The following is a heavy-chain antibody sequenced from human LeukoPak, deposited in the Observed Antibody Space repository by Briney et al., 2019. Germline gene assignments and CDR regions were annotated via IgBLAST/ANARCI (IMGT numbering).Heavy chain of an antibody. J-gene: IGHJ4*02. V-gene: IGHV3-21*01. CDR3: ARASAGNFGQ. CDR1: GFTFSSYS. CDR2: ITSSNSL. Sequence: GGSLRLSCAASGFTFSSYSMNWVRQAPGKGLEWVSSITSSNSLYYADSVKSRFTISRDNAQNSVYLQMNSLRAEDTAVYYCARASAGNFGQWGQGTLVTVSS. D-gene: IGHD4-23*01.